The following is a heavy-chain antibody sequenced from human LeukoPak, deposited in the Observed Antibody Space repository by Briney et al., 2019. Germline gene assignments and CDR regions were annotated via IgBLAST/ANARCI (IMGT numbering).Heavy chain of an antibody. D-gene: IGHD7-27*01. CDR3: ARDTDWGHFDY. CDR2: IYYSGST. J-gene: IGHJ4*02. V-gene: IGHV4-59*01. Sequence: SETLSLTCTVSGGSISSYYWSWIRQPPGKGLEWIGYIYYSGSTNYNPSLKSRVTISVDTSKNQFSLKLSSVTAADTAVYYCARDTDWGHFDYWGQGTLVTVSS. CDR1: GGSISSYY.